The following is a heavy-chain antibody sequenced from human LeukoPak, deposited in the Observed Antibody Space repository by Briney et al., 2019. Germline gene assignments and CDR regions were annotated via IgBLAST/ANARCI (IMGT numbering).Heavy chain of an antibody. V-gene: IGHV3-23*01. D-gene: IGHD2-2*01. CDR1: GFTFSSYA. CDR2: ISGSGGST. CDR3: ARQYCSSTSCPLY. Sequence: GGSLRLSCAASGFTFSSYAMSWVRQAPGKGLEWVSAISGSGGSTYYADSVKGRFTISRDNSKNTLYLQMNSLRAEDTAVYYCARQYCSSTSCPLYWGQGTLVTVSS. J-gene: IGHJ4*02.